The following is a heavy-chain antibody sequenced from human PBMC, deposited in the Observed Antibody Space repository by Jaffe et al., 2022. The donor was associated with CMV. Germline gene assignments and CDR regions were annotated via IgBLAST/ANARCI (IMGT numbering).Heavy chain of an antibody. Sequence: QVRLEQSGAEVKKPGASVKVSCRASGYNFADYFIHWVRQAPGQGLEWMGWILPKVGVADYAPKFQHRVTMTRDTSMNTAYMELTILTSEDTAIYYCARNSRSDDSWGGYRFDWLDPWGQGTVVTVSS. CDR1: GYNFADYF. D-gene: IGHD3-16*02. J-gene: IGHJ5*02. V-gene: IGHV1-2*02. CDR3: ARNSRSDDSWGGYRFDWLDP. CDR2: ILPKVGVA.